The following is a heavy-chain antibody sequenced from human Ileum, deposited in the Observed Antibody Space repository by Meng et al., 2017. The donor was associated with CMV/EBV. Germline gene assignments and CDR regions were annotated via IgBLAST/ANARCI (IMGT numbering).Heavy chain of an antibody. Sequence: SGLSFTTAWMTWVRQAPGKGLEWVGRIKSNRDGGTIDYAAPVKGRFTIARDDSQMTLYLQMNSLNTEDTGVYYCTTPRFNGLQDDYWGRGTLVTVSS. J-gene: IGHJ4*02. CDR1: GLSFTTAW. CDR2: IKSNRDGGTI. D-gene: IGHD3/OR15-3a*01. V-gene: IGHV3-15*01. CDR3: TTPRFNGLQDDY.